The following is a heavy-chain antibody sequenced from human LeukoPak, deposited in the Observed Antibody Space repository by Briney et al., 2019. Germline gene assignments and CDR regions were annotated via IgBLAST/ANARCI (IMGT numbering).Heavy chain of an antibody. CDR3: ASSQLAYYYYGMDV. CDR1: GGSISSGGYY. D-gene: IGHD6-6*01. CDR2: IYYSGST. J-gene: IGHJ6*02. V-gene: IGHV4-31*03. Sequence: SETLSLTCTVSGGSISSGGYYWSWIRQHPGKGLEWIGYIYYSGSTYYNPSLKSRVTISVDTSKNQFSLKLSSVTAADTAVYYCASSQLAYYYYGMDVWGQGTTVTVSS.